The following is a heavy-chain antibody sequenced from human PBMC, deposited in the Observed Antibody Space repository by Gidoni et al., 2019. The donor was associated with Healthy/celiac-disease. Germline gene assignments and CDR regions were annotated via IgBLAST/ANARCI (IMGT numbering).Heavy chain of an antibody. CDR3: ARDLTIFQPDYDY. D-gene: IGHD3-9*01. Sequence: EVQLVESGGGLVQPGGSLRLSCAASGFTFSSYSMNWVRQAPGKGLEWVSYISSSSSTIYYADSVKGRFTISRDNAKNSLYLQMNSLRAEDTAVYYCARDLTIFQPDYDYWGQGTLVTVSS. CDR1: GFTFSSYS. J-gene: IGHJ4*02. V-gene: IGHV3-48*04. CDR2: ISSSSSTI.